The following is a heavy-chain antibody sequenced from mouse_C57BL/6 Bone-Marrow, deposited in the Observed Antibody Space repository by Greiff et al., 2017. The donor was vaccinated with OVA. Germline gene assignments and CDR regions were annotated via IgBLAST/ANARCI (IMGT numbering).Heavy chain of an antibody. CDR1: GFNINDDY. D-gene: IGHD2-4*01. CDR3: TTDYDYDDPCDY. J-gene: IGHJ2*01. V-gene: IGHV14-4*01. CDR2: IDPENGDT. Sequence: EVQLQQSGAELVRPGASVKLSCTASGFNINDDYMHWVKQRPEQGLEWIGWIDPENGDTEYASKFQGKATITADTSSNTAYLQLSSLTSEDTAVYYCTTDYDYDDPCDYWGQGTTLTVSS.